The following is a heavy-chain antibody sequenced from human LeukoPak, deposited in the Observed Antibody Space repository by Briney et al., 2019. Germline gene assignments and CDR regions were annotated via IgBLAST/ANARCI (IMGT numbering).Heavy chain of an antibody. CDR3: AKEPTIAAGVNGMDV. CDR1: GFTFSSYA. CDR2: LSGSGGSS. J-gene: IGHJ6*02. D-gene: IGHD6-13*01. V-gene: IGHV3-23*01. Sequence: GGSLRLSCAASGFTFSSYAMSWVRQAPGKGLGWVSTLSGSGGSSYNADSVKGRFTISRDNSKNTLFLQMNRLRAEDTAIYYCAKEPTIAAGVNGMDVWGQGTTVTVSS.